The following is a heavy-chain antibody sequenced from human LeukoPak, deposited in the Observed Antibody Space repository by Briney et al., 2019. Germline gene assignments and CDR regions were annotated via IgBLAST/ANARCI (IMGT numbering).Heavy chain of an antibody. D-gene: IGHD1-26*01. CDR2: IYYRGST. CDR3: ARGEQVNWFDP. CDR1: GGSISFSTSY. J-gene: IGHJ5*02. V-gene: IGHV4-39*01. Sequence: PSETLSHTCTVSGGSISFSTSYWARIRQPPGKGPEWIGSIYYRGSTYYNPSLTSRLTISVDTSKNQFSLKLRSLTAADTAVYYCARGEQVNWFDPWGPGALVIVSS.